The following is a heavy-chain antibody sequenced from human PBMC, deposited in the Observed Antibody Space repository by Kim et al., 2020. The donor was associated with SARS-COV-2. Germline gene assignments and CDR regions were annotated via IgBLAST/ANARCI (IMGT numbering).Heavy chain of an antibody. V-gene: IGHV3-23*01. CDR2: ISGSGGST. CDR3: AKDRGGLGAAGTDDAFDI. Sequence: GGSLRLSCAASGFTFSSYAMSWVRQAPGKGLEWVSAISGSGGSTYYADSVKGRFTISRDNSKNTLYLQMNSLRAEDTAVYYCAKDRGGLGAAGTDDAFDIWGQGTMVTVSS. D-gene: IGHD6-13*01. J-gene: IGHJ3*02. CDR1: GFTFSSYA.